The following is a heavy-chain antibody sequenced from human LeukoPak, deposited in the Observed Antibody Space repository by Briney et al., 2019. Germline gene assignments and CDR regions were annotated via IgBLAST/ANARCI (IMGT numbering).Heavy chain of an antibody. D-gene: IGHD3-22*01. J-gene: IGHJ4*02. CDR3: AKDPLGSGYGRYFDY. CDR2: ISYDGSNK. Sequence: GRSLRLSCAASGFTFSSYGMHWVRQAPGKGLDWVVVISYDGSNKYYADSVKGRFTISRDNSKNTLYLQMNSLRAEDTAVYYCAKDPLGSGYGRYFDYWGQGTLVTVSS. V-gene: IGHV3-30*18. CDR1: GFTFSSYG.